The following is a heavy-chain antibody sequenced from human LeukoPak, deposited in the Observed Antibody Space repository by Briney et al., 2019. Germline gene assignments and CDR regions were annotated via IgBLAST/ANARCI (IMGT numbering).Heavy chain of an antibody. CDR3: ARDRGGTFDY. J-gene: IGHJ4*02. D-gene: IGHD2-15*01. Sequence: GGSLRLSCAASGFTFSSYWMHWVRQAPGRGLMWLSHINSDGSYTTYADSVKGRFTIPRDNAKNTLYLQMNSLRAEDTAVYYCARDRGGTFDYWGQGTLVTASS. V-gene: IGHV3-74*01. CDR2: INSDGSYT. CDR1: GFTFSSYW.